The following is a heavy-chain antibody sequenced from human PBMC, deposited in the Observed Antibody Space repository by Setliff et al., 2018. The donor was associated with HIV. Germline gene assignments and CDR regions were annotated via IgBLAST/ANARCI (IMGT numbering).Heavy chain of an antibody. CDR2: INHSGST. CDR1: GGSFSGYY. D-gene: IGHD6-13*01. J-gene: IGHJ4*02. Sequence: SETLSLTCVVYGGSFSGYYWSWIRQPPGKGLEWIGEINHSGSTNYNPSLKGRFTISRDNSKNTLYLQMNSLRAEDTAVYYCAKPPRPSSWPQYYFDYWGQGTLVTVSS. CDR3: AKPPRPSSWPQYYFDY. V-gene: IGHV4-34*10.